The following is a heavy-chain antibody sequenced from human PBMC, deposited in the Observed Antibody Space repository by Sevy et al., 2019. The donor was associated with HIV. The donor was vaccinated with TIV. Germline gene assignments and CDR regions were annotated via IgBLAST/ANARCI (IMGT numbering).Heavy chain of an antibody. D-gene: IGHD3-22*01. V-gene: IGHV3-7*01. CDR1: GFTFSSNW. J-gene: IGHJ4*02. CDR2: VKQDMSEK. Sequence: GGSLRLSCATSGFTFSSNWMTWVRQAPGKGLEWVANVKQDMSEKYYADSVKGRFTISRDNAKNSLYLEMNSLKAEETAVYYCARAQQITMLVVIGGLYFDFWGQGTLVTVSS. CDR3: ARAQQITMLVVIGGLYFDF.